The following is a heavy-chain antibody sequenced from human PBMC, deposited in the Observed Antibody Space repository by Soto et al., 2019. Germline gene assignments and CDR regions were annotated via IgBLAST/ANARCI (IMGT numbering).Heavy chain of an antibody. D-gene: IGHD3-10*01. Sequence: ASVKVSCKASGYTIINYGINWVRQAPGQGLEWMGWISAYNGNTNYAQKLQGRVTMTTDTSTSTAYMELRSLRSDDTAVYFCARGWFGEFLYYFDYWGQGTLVTVSS. CDR1: GYTIINYG. J-gene: IGHJ4*02. CDR3: ARGWFGEFLYYFDY. V-gene: IGHV1-18*01. CDR2: ISAYNGNT.